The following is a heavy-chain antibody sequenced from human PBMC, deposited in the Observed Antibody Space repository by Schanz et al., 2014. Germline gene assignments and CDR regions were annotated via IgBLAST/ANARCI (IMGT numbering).Heavy chain of an antibody. D-gene: IGHD6-13*01. V-gene: IGHV3-33*06. J-gene: IGHJ4*02. CDR1: GFTFSDSW. CDR3: AKDLAAVGVFDY. CDR2: VWSDGNTK. Sequence: VQLVESGGGLVQPGGSLRLSCAASGFTFSDSWMHWVRQAPGKGPEWVALVWSDGNTKYYVDSVKGRFTISRDNSKDTLYLQMSGLTPEDTAIYYCAKDLAAVGVFDYWGQGSLXTVSP.